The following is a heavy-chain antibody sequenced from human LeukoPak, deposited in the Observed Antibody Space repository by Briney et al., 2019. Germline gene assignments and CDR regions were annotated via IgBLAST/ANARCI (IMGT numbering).Heavy chain of an antibody. D-gene: IGHD2-21*02. CDR1: GGSISSSSYY. CDR2: IYYSGST. CDR3: ARDIPYCGGDCYWGNAFDI. Sequence: SETLSLTCTVSGGSISSSSYYWGWIRQPPGKGLEWIGSIYYSGSTYYNPSLKSRVTISVDTSKNQFSLKLSSVTAADTAVYYCARDIPYCGGDCYWGNAFDIWGQGTMVTVSS. J-gene: IGHJ3*02. V-gene: IGHV4-39*07.